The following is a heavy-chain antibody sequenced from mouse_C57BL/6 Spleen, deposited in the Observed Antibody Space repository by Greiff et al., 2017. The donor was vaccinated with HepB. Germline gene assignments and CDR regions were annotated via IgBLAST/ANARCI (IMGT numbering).Heavy chain of an antibody. J-gene: IGHJ3*01. V-gene: IGHV1-69*01. CDR2: IDPSDSYT. Sequence: VQLQQSGAELVMPGASVKLSCKASGYTFTSYWMHWVKQRPGQGLEWIGEIDPSDSYTNYNQKFKGKSTLTVDKSSSTAYMQLSSLTSEDSAVYCCARRGYYVSSPAWFAYWGQGTLVTVSS. D-gene: IGHD1-1*01. CDR1: GYTFTSYW. CDR3: ARRGYYVSSPAWFAY.